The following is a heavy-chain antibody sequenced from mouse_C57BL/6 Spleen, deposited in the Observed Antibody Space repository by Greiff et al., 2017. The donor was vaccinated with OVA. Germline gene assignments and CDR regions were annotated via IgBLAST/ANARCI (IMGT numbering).Heavy chain of an antibody. CDR2: IWSGGST. D-gene: IGHD1-1*01. Sequence: QVQLKESGPGLVQPSQSLSITCTVSGFSLTSYGVHWVRQSPGKGLEWLGVIWSGGSTDYNAAFISRLSISKDNSKSQVFFKMNSLQADDTAIYYCARRIYYGSSYPYWYFDVWGTGTTVTVSS. J-gene: IGHJ1*03. CDR1: GFSLTSYG. V-gene: IGHV2-2*01. CDR3: ARRIYYGSSYPYWYFDV.